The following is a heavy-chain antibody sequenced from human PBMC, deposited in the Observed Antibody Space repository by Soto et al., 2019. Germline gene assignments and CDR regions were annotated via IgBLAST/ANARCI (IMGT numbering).Heavy chain of an antibody. Sequence: SETLCLTCTVSGGSISSYYWSWIRQPPGKGLEWIGYIYYSGSTNYNPSLKSRVTISVDTSKNQFSLKLSSVTAADTAVYYCARHIAPGLAAAGDNWFDPWGQGTLVTVSS. D-gene: IGHD6-13*01. V-gene: IGHV4-59*08. CDR2: IYYSGST. CDR1: GGSISSYY. J-gene: IGHJ5*02. CDR3: ARHIAPGLAAAGDNWFDP.